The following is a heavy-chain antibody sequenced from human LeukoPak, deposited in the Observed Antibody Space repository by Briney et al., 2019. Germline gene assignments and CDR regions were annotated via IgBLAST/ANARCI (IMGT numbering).Heavy chain of an antibody. V-gene: IGHV4-4*09. J-gene: IGHJ4*02. CDR2: IYTSGST. D-gene: IGHD1-26*01. Sequence: SETLSLTCTVSGGCMSSYYWSWIRQPPGKGLEWIGYIYTSGSTNYNPSLKSRVTISVDTSKNQFSLKLSSVTAADTAVYYCARHSPGGVGAAYYFDYWGQGTLVTVSS. CDR3: ARHSPGGVGAAYYFDY. CDR1: GGCMSSYY.